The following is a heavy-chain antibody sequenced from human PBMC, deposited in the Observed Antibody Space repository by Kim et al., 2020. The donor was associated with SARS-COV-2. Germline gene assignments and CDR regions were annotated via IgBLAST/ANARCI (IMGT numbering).Heavy chain of an antibody. CDR2: IYYSGST. CDR3: ARANRITMIGMIDY. D-gene: IGHD3-22*01. V-gene: IGHV4-30-4*01. CDR1: GGSISSGDYY. J-gene: IGHJ4*02. Sequence: SETLSLTCTVSGGSISSGDYYWSWIRQPPGKGLEWIGYIYYSGSTYYNPSLKSRVTISVDTSKNQFSLKLSSVTAADTAVYYCARANRITMIGMIDYWGQGTLVTVSS.